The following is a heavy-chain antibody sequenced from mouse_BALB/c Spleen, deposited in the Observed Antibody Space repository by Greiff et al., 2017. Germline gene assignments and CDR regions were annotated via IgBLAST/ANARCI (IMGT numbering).Heavy chain of an antibody. CDR3: ARTYGSSLWFAY. CDR1: GFSLTSYG. Sequence: VKLMESGPSLVQPSQSLSITCTVSGFSLTSYGVHWVRQSPGKGLEWLGVIWRGGSTDYNAAFMSRLSITKDNSKSQVFFKMNSLQADDTAIYYCARTYGSSLWFAYWGQGTLVTVSA. J-gene: IGHJ3*01. D-gene: IGHD1-1*01. CDR2: IWRGGST. V-gene: IGHV2-5-1*01.